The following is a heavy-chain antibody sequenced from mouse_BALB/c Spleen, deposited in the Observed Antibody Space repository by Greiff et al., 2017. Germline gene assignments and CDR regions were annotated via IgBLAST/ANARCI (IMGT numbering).Heavy chain of an antibody. Sequence: VQLQQSGGDLVKPGGSLKLSCAASGFTFSSYGMSWVRQTPDKRLEWVATISSGGSYTYYPDSVKGRFTISRDNAKNTLYLQMSSLKSEDTAMYYCARHGGYSNYAWFAYWGQGTLVTVSA. CDR1: GFTFSSYG. CDR2: ISSGGSYT. J-gene: IGHJ3*01. D-gene: IGHD2-5*01. V-gene: IGHV5-6*01. CDR3: ARHGGYSNYAWFAY.